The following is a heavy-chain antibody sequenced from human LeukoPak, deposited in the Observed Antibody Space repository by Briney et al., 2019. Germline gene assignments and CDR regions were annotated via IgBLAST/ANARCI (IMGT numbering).Heavy chain of an antibody. V-gene: IGHV3-7*01. CDR1: GFTFSSYW. CDR2: INQGGSEK. D-gene: IGHD2-2*01. J-gene: IGHJ4*02. CDR3: ARDVTALDS. Sequence: PGGSLRLSCAASGFTFSSYWMSWVRQAPEKGLEWVANINQGGSEKYYVDSVRGRFTISRDNAKNSLYLQMNRLRADDTAVYYCARDVTALDSWGQGTLVTVSS.